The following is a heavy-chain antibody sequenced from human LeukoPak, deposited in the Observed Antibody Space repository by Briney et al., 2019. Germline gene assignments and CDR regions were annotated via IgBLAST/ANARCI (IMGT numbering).Heavy chain of an antibody. Sequence: GGSLRLSCAASGFTFSNYWMHWVRQAPGKGLVWVSRLNTDGSTTNYADSVKGRFTISRDNAKNTLYLQMNSLRAEDTAVYYCARVASGGPIDYWGQGTLVTVSS. CDR1: GFTFSNYW. CDR3: ARVASGGPIDY. J-gene: IGHJ4*02. V-gene: IGHV3-74*01. CDR2: LNTDGSTT. D-gene: IGHD4-23*01.